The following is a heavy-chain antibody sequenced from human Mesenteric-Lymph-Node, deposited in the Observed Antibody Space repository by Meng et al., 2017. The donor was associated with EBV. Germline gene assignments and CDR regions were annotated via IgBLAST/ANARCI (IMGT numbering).Heavy chain of an antibody. V-gene: IGHV1-18*01. J-gene: IGHJ5*02. CDR3: ARGPTSGWVGAWFDP. D-gene: IGHD6-19*01. CDR2: ISAYNGDT. CDR1: GYTFTRYG. Sequence: GQLVQSGAEGKKPGATVKVSCKASGYTFTRYGISWVQQAPGQGLEWMGWISAYNGDTNYAQKLQGRVTMATDTSTSTAYMELRSLRSDDTAVYYCARGPTSGWVGAWFDPWGQGTLVTVSS.